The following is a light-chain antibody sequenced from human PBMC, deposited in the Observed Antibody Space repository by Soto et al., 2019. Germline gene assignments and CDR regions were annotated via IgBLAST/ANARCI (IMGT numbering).Light chain of an antibody. CDR3: QHYGGSFI. CDR1: QSINSKS. V-gene: IGKV3-20*01. CDR2: NTS. Sequence: ELVLTQSPGTLSLSPGEGATVSCRVSQSINSKSLVWYQRKYGQAPRHLIYNTSTRATDIPDRFSGSGSGTDFTLSISGLEREDFAVYYCQHYGGSFIFGPGTKGDFK. J-gene: IGKJ3*01.